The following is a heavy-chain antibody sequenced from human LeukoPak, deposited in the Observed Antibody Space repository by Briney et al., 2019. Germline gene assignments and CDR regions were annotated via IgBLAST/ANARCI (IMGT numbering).Heavy chain of an antibody. D-gene: IGHD5-18*01. J-gene: IGHJ4*02. CDR1: GFPFSSYW. CDR2: IKQDGSKK. CDR3: ARGESDTAMAHDY. Sequence: PGGSLRLSCVASGFPFSSYWMTWVRQAPGKGLEWVANIKQDGSKKSYVDSVKGRFTISRDNAKNSLYLQMNSLRAEDTAVYFCARGESDTAMAHDYWGQGTLVTVSS. V-gene: IGHV3-7*01.